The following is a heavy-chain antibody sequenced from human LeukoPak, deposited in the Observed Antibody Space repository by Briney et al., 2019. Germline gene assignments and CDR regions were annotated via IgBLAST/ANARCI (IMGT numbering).Heavy chain of an antibody. CDR2: ISGTSSFI. J-gene: IGHJ4*02. V-gene: IGHV3-21*01. CDR3: ARDARYDFRPFDS. CDR1: GFTFSRYP. Sequence: PGGSLMLSCAASGFTFSRYPMNWIRQVPGKGLEWVSSISGTSSFIYYADSVKGRFTISRDNAKNSLYLQMNSLTVEDTAVYYCARDARYDFRPFDSWGQGILVTVSS. D-gene: IGHD3-3*01.